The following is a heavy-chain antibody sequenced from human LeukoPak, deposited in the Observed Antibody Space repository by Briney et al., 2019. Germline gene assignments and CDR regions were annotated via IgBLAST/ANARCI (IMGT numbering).Heavy chain of an antibody. CDR1: GFTFSSNA. J-gene: IGHJ4*02. V-gene: IGHV3-23*01. CDR2: ISSSGGAT. CDR3: AGTAGHYYFDY. Sequence: PGGSLRLSCAASGFTFSSNAMRWVRQAPGKRLEWVSAISSSGGATYYADSVKGRFTISRDNSKNTVSLQMNSLRAEDTAVYFCAGTAGHYYFDYWGQGTLVTVSS. D-gene: IGHD2-21*02.